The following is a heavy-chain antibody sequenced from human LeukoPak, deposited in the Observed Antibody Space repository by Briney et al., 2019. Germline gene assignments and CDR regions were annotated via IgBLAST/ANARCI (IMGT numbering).Heavy chain of an antibody. CDR2: ISYDGSYT. J-gene: IGHJ4*02. CDR1: GFSFSGYS. CDR3: ARDGGYDY. V-gene: IGHV3-30*04. Sequence: GGSLRLSCAASGFSFSGYSMHWVRQAPGKGLEWVALISYDGSYTYYAESVKGRFTVSRDNSRNILYVQMNSLRTDDTAVYYCARDGGYDYWGQGTLVTASS. D-gene: IGHD5-12*01.